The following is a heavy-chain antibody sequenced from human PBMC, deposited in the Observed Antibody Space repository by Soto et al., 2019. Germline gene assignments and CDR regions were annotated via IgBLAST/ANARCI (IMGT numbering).Heavy chain of an antibody. V-gene: IGHV3-33*01. D-gene: IGHD3-3*01. Sequence: QVQLVESGGGVVQPGRSLRLSCAASGFTFSSYGMHWVRQAPGKGLEWVAVIWYDGSNKYYADSVKGRFTISRDNSKNTLYLQMNSLRAEDTAVYYCARGEWLLYRYRQCYFDYWGQGTLVTVSS. CDR3: ARGEWLLYRYRQCYFDY. CDR2: IWYDGSNK. J-gene: IGHJ4*02. CDR1: GFTFSSYG.